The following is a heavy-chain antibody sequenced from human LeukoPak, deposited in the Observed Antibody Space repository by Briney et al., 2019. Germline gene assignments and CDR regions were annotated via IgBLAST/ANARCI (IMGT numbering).Heavy chain of an antibody. Sequence: GGSLRLSCAASGFTFSDAWMTWVRQAPGKGLEWVGRIKSKTDGGTTDYAAPVKGRFTISRDDSKNTLYLQMNSLKTEDTAVYYCTTAGYCSSTSCYAGLDYWGQGTLVTASS. CDR1: GFTFSDAW. CDR3: TTAGYCSSTSCYAGLDY. D-gene: IGHD2-2*01. J-gene: IGHJ4*02. V-gene: IGHV3-15*01. CDR2: IKSKTDGGTT.